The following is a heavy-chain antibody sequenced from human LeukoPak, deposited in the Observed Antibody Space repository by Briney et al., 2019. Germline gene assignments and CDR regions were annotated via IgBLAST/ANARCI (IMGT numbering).Heavy chain of an antibody. Sequence: SETQSLTCTVSGGSISSYHWSWIRQPPGKGLEWIGYIYYSGSTNYNPSLKSRVTISVDTSKNQFSLKLSSVTAADTAVYYCARVWEYCSGGSCYSPFDYWGQGTLVTVSS. CDR1: GGSISSYH. J-gene: IGHJ4*02. CDR3: ARVWEYCSGGSCYSPFDY. D-gene: IGHD2-15*01. CDR2: IYYSGST. V-gene: IGHV4-59*08.